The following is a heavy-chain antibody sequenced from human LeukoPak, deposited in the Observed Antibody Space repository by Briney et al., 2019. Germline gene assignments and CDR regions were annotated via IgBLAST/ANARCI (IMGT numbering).Heavy chain of an antibody. CDR3: AKAGPYYYDSSEGYYFDY. D-gene: IGHD3-22*01. CDR2: ISSSGSTI. Sequence: PGRSLRLSCAASGFTFSSYEMNWVRQAPGKGLEWVSYISSSGSTIYYADSVKGRFTISRDNAKNSLYLQMNSLRAEDTALYYCAKAGPYYYDSSEGYYFDYWGQGTLVTVSS. J-gene: IGHJ4*02. CDR1: GFTFSSYE. V-gene: IGHV3-48*03.